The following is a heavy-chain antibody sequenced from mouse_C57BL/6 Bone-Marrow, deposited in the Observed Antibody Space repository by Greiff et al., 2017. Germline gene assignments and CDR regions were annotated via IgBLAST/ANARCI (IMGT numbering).Heavy chain of an antibody. J-gene: IGHJ4*01. CDR1: GYTFTSYW. V-gene: IGHV1-69*01. CDR2: IDPSDSYT. D-gene: IGHD1-1*02. Sequence: QVQLQQPGAELVMPGASVKLSCKASGYTFTSYWMHWLKQRPGQGLEWIGEIDPSDSYTDYNKKFKGKATLTVDKSSSTAYMQLSSLTSEDSAVYYCARRGGGGMGDWGQGTSVTVSS. CDR3: ARRGGGGMGD.